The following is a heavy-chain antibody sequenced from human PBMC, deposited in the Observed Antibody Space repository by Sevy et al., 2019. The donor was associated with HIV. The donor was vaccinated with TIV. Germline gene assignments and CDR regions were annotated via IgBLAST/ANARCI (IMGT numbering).Heavy chain of an antibody. CDR3: AREQPGYYYDSSGYQPDPFDY. V-gene: IGHV1-46*03. J-gene: IGHJ4*02. CDR2: INPSGGST. Sequence: ASVKVSCKASGYTFTSYYMHWVRQAPGQGLEWMGIINPSGGSTSYAQKFQGRVTMTRDTSTITVYMELSSLRSEDTAVYYCAREQPGYYYDSSGYQPDPFDYWGQGTLVTVSS. CDR1: GYTFTSYY. D-gene: IGHD3-22*01.